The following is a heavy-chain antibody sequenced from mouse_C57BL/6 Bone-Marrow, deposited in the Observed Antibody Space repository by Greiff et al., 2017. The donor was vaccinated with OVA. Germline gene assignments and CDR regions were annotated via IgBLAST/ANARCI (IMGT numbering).Heavy chain of an antibody. CDR1: GYAFSSSW. V-gene: IGHV1-82*01. CDR3: ARQLRRGFAY. CDR2: IYPGDGDT. D-gene: IGHD3-2*02. J-gene: IGHJ3*01. Sequence: QVQLQQSGPELVKPGASVKISCKASGYAFSSSWMNWVKQRPGKGLEWIGRIYPGDGDTNYNGKFKGKATLTADKSSSTAYMQLSSLTSEDSAVYFCARQLRRGFAYWGQGTLLTVSA.